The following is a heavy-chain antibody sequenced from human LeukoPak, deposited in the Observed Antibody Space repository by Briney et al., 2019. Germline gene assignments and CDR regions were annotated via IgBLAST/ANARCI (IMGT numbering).Heavy chain of an antibody. Sequence: SETLSLTCTVSGGSVHSYDHYWAWIRQPPGKGLEWMGTIYSSGTTSYNPSLKSRVTISVDTSSNHFYLNLISVTAADTALYYCARLPHSYGPDYYYYYMDLWGTGTTVTVSS. J-gene: IGHJ6*03. V-gene: IGHV4-39*01. CDR1: GGSVHSYDHY. CDR2: IYSSGTT. D-gene: IGHD5-18*01. CDR3: ARLPHSYGPDYYYYYMDL.